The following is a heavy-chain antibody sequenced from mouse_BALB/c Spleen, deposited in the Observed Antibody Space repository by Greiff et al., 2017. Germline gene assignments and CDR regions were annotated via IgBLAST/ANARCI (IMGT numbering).Heavy chain of an antibody. CDR2: IYPGNSDT. V-gene: IGHV1-5*01. CDR1: GFTFTSYW. CDR3: TRLSTFAY. Sequence: VQLKESGTVLVRPGASVKMSCKASGFTFTSYWMHWVKQRPGQGLEWIGAIYPGNSDTSYNQKFKGQTKLTAVTSTSTAYMELSSLTNEDSAVYSGTRLSTFAYWGQGTLVTVSA. D-gene: IGHD5-1*01. J-gene: IGHJ3*01.